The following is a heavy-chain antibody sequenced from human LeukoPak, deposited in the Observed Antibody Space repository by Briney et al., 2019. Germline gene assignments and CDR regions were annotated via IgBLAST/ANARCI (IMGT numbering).Heavy chain of an antibody. D-gene: IGHD3-3*01. CDR1: GGSIRSSYYY. CDR3: AARFWSGYY. Sequence: PSETLSLTCTVSGGSIRSSYYYWGWIRQPPGKGLEWIGSIYHSGSTNYNPSLKSRVTISVDKSKNQFSLKLSSVTAADTAVYYCAARFWSGYYWGQGTLVTVSS. J-gene: IGHJ4*02. V-gene: IGHV4-39*07. CDR2: IYHSGST.